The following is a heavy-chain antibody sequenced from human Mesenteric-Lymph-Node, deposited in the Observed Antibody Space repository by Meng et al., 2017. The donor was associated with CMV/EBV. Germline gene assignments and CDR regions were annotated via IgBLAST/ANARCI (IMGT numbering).Heavy chain of an antibody. J-gene: IGHJ4*02. CDR3: ARGDGNVDY. CDR1: GYTFTSYD. Sequence: ASVKVSCKASGYTFTSYDINWVRQATGQGLEWMGWMNPNSGNTGYAQKFQGRVTMTTDTSTSTAYMELRSLRSDDTAVYYCARGDGNVDYWGQGTLVTVSS. V-gene: IGHV1-8*01. CDR2: MNPNSGNT. D-gene: IGHD4-23*01.